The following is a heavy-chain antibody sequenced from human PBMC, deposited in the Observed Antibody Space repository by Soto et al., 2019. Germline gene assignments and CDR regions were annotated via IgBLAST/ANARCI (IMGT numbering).Heavy chain of an antibody. Sequence: PGGSLILSCAASGFNFRSYAMSWVRQAPGKGLEWVPGISGSGISTHYADSVKGRFTVSRDNSKNTLYLQMNSLRAEDTAVYNCAKEPVGPDWYFDLWGRGTLVTVSS. CDR3: AKEPVGPDWYFDL. V-gene: IGHV3-23*01. CDR2: ISGSGIST. J-gene: IGHJ2*01. CDR1: GFNFRSYA.